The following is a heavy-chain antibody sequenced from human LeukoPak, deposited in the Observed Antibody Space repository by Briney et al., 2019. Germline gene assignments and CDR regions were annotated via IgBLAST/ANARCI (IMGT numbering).Heavy chain of an antibody. CDR2: ISSTSWSI. J-gene: IGHJ4*02. V-gene: IGHV3-21*01. CDR1: GFTFSSYE. D-gene: IGHD5/OR15-5a*01. CDR3: ARAPPSTAPDY. Sequence: GGSLRLSCAASGFTFSSYEMNWVRQAPGKGLEWVAIISSTSWSIYYADSVKGRFTISRDNAKNSLYLQMNSLRAEDTAVYFCARAPPSTAPDYWGQGTLVTVSS.